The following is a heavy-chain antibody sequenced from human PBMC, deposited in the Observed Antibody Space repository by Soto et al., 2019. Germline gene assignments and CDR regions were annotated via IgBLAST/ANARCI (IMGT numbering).Heavy chain of an antibody. D-gene: IGHD3-22*01. V-gene: IGHV3-30*18. J-gene: IGHJ3*02. CDR2: ISYDGSNK. Sequence: QVQLVESGGGVVQPGRSLRLSCAASGFTFRSYGMHWVRQAPGKGLEWVAVISYDGSNKYYADSVKGRFTISRDNSKNTLYLQMNSLRAEDTAVYYCAKDGYYYDSSGYYPIWGQGTMVTVSS. CDR3: AKDGYYYDSSGYYPI. CDR1: GFTFRSYG.